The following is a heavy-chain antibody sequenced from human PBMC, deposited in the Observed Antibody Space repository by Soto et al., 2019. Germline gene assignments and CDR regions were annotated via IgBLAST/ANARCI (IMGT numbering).Heavy chain of an antibody. D-gene: IGHD3-10*01. CDR3: ASLTFGENDY. V-gene: IGHV4-34*01. Sequence: SETLTLTCAVYGGSFSGYYWSWIRQPPGKGLEWIGEINHSGSTNYNPSLKSRVTISVDTSKNQFSLKLSSVTAGDTAVYYCASLTFGENDYWGQGTLVTVSS. CDR1: GGSFSGYY. J-gene: IGHJ4*02. CDR2: INHSGST.